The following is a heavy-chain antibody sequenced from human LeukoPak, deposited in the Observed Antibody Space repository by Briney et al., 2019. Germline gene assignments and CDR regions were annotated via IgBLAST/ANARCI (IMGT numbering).Heavy chain of an antibody. CDR2: IRYDGSNK. CDR1: GFTFSSYG. D-gene: IGHD5-24*01. Sequence: GGSLRLSCAASGFTFSSYGMHWVRQAPGKGLEWVAFIRYDGSNKYYADSVKGRFTISRDNSKNTLYLQMNSLGAEDTAVYYCAKEGEMATTTIPFDYWGQGTLVTVSS. V-gene: IGHV3-30*02. CDR3: AKEGEMATTTIPFDY. J-gene: IGHJ4*02.